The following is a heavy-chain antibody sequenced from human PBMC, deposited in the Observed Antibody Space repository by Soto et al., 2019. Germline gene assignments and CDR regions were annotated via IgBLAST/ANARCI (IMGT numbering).Heavy chain of an antibody. CDR3: ARGVYCGGDCYYFDY. Sequence: SETLSLTCAVSGDSISSGYHWAWIRQPPGKGLEWVASIYHSGTTYYNPSLKSRVTISVDTSKNQFSLKLSSVTAADTAVYYCARGVYCGGDCYYFDYWGQGTLVTVSS. CDR2: IYHSGTT. V-gene: IGHV4-38-2*01. CDR1: GDSISSGYH. D-gene: IGHD2-21*02. J-gene: IGHJ4*02.